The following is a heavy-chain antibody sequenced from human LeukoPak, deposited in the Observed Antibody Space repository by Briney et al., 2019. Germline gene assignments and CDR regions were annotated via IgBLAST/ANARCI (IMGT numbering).Heavy chain of an antibody. CDR3: GSRGGGNFDL. J-gene: IGHJ4*02. V-gene: IGHV4-34*01. CDR1: GGSFSGYY. CDR2: INHSGST. D-gene: IGHD3-16*01. Sequence: SSETLSLTCAVYGGSFSGYYWSWIRQPPGKGLEWIGEINHSGSTNYNPSLKSRVTISVDTSKNQFSLKLSSVTAADTAVYYCGSRGGGNFDLWGQGTLVTVSS.